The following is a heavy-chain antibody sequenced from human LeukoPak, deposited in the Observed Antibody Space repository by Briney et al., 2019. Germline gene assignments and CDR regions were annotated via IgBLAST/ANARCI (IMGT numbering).Heavy chain of an antibody. V-gene: IGHV4-34*01. CDR1: GGSFSGYY. CDR3: ARYGDYIDY. CDR2: INHSGST. D-gene: IGHD4-17*01. J-gene: IGHJ4*02. Sequence: SETLSLTCAVYGGSFSGYYWSWMRQPPGKGLEWIGEINHSGSTNYNPSLKSRVTISVDTSKNQFSLKLSSVTAADTAVYYCARYGDYIDYWGQGTLVTVSS.